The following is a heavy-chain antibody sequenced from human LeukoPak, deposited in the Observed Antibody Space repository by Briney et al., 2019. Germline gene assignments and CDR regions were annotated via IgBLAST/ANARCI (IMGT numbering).Heavy chain of an antibody. D-gene: IGHD3-22*01. CDR2: ISYDGSNK. V-gene: IGHV3-30-3*01. CDR3: ARDQSRGQWLLIY. CDR1: GFTFSSYA. Sequence: GRSLRLSCAASGFTFSSYAMHWVRQAPGKGLEGVAVISYDGSNKYYADSVKGRFTFARDNSKNTLYLQMNSLRAEDTAVYYCARDQSRGQWLLIYWGQGTLVTVSS. J-gene: IGHJ4*02.